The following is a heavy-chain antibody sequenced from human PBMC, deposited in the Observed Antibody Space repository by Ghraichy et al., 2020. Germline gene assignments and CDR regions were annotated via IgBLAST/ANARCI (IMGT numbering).Heavy chain of an antibody. CDR2: IYYSGST. D-gene: IGHD3-10*01. Sequence: SETLSLTCTVSGGSISSSSYYWGWIRQPPGKGLEWIGSIYYSGSTYYNPSLKSRVTISVDTSKNQFSLKLSSVTAADTAVYYCARVITMVQGVITPYYYYGMDVWGQGTTVTVSS. CDR3: ARVITMVQGVITPYYYYGMDV. V-gene: IGHV4-39*01. J-gene: IGHJ6*02. CDR1: GGSISSSSYY.